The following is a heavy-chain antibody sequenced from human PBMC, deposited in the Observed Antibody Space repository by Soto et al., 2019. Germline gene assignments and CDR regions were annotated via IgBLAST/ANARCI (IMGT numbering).Heavy chain of an antibody. V-gene: IGHV4-34*01. J-gene: IGHJ4*02. CDR3: ARRIAMIVVVFDS. Sequence: PSETLSLTCAVRGASFCGYYWSWIRQSPGKGLEWIGEIDHSGSANYNPSLTSRVSMSVDTSSQQVSLKLSSVTAADTAVYYCARRIAMIVVVFDSWGQGTLVTVSS. CDR1: GASFCGYY. D-gene: IGHD3-22*01. CDR2: IDHSGSA.